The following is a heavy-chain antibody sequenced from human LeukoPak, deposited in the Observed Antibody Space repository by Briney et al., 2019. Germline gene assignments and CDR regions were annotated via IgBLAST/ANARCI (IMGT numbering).Heavy chain of an antibody. Sequence: GESLKISCKGSGXSFTSYWIGWVRQMPGKGLEWMGIIYPGDSDTRYSPSFQGQFTISADKSISTAYVQWSSLKASDTAMYYCARHPRDSSGYPHFDYWGQGTLVTVSS. CDR1: GXSFTSYW. D-gene: IGHD3-22*01. CDR3: ARHPRDSSGYPHFDY. CDR2: IYPGDSDT. V-gene: IGHV5-51*01. J-gene: IGHJ4*02.